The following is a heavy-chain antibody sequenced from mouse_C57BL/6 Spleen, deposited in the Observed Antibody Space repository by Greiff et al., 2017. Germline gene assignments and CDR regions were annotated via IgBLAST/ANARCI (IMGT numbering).Heavy chain of an antibody. D-gene: IGHD2-2*01. Sequence: VQLQQSGPELVKPGASVKISCKASGYTFTDYYMNWVKQSHGKSLEWIGDINPNNGGTSYNQKFKGKATLTVDKSSSTAYMELRSLTSEDAAVYYCESLYGSYYFDYWGQGTTLTVSS. CDR3: ESLYGSYYFDY. CDR2: INPNNGGT. J-gene: IGHJ2*01. CDR1: GYTFTDYY. V-gene: IGHV1-26*01.